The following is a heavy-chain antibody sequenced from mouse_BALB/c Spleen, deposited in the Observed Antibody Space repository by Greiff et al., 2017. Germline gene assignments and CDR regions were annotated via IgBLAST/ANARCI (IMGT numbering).Heavy chain of an antibody. J-gene: IGHJ4*01. CDR3: ARGADGNYGHYYAMDY. V-gene: IGHV1-67*01. Sequence: QVQLQQSGPELVRPGVSVKISCKGSSYTFTDYAMHWVKQSHAKSLEWIGVISTYYGNTNYNQKFKGKATMTVDKSSSTAYMELARLTSEDSAVYYCARGADGNYGHYYAMDYWGQGTSVTVSA. CDR2: ISTYYGNT. D-gene: IGHD2-1*01. CDR1: SYTFTDYA.